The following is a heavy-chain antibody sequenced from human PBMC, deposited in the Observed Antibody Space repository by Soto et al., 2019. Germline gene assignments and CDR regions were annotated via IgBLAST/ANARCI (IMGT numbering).Heavy chain of an antibody. V-gene: IGHV1-3*05. Sequence: QVQLVQSGAEEKKPGASVKVSCKASGYTFTSYAMHWVRQAPGQRLEWMGWINAGNGNTKYSQKFQGRVTITRDTSASTAYMEQSSLRSEDTAVYYCARDKGYCSGGSCYYYYGMDVWGQGTTVTVSS. CDR3: ARDKGYCSGGSCYYYYGMDV. CDR2: INAGNGNT. D-gene: IGHD2-15*01. J-gene: IGHJ6*02. CDR1: GYTFTSYA.